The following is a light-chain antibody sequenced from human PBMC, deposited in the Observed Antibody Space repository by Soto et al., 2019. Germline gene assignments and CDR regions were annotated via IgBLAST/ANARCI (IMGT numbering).Light chain of an antibody. J-gene: IGLJ2*01. CDR1: SSNIGAGFD. V-gene: IGLV1-40*01. CDR2: HTN. CDR3: QSYDRGLSGHVV. Sequence: QLVLTQPPSLSGAPGQGVTISCTGSSSNIGAGFDVYWYQQLPGAAPKLLIHHTNTRPSGVPDRFSGSKSGTSASLAITGLQAEDEADYYCQSYDRGLSGHVVFGGGTKLTVL.